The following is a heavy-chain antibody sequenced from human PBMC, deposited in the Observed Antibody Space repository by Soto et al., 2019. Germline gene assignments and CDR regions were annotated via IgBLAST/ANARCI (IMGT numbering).Heavy chain of an antibody. J-gene: IGHJ6*02. V-gene: IGHV3-33*01. CDR3: VRAAGYSGNDYVYYYGMDV. Sequence: QVQLVESGGGVVQPGRSLRLSCAASGFTFRNYGMHWVRQAPAKGLEWVALVWYDGGNKNYVDSVKGRFTISRDNSKNTLYLQMNSLRDEDTAVYYCVRAAGYSGNDYVYYYGMDVWCQGTTVTVSS. CDR2: VWYDGGNK. D-gene: IGHD5-12*01. CDR1: GFTFRNYG.